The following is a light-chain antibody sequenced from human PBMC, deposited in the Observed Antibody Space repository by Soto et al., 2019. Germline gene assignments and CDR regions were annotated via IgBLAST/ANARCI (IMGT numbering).Light chain of an antibody. CDR3: HQANSFPIT. Sequence: DIQMTQSPSSVSASVGDRVTITCRAIQGISSWLAWYQQNPGKAPKLHIYSASSLQSGVPSMFSGSASGTHSSVTISSMHPEDFATYYFHQANSFPITFGQGTRLEIK. CDR1: QGISSW. V-gene: IGKV1-12*01. CDR2: SAS. J-gene: IGKJ5*01.